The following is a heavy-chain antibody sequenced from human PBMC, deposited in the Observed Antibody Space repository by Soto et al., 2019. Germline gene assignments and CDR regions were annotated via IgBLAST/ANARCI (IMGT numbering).Heavy chain of an antibody. CDR2: IYHSGRT. CDR1: GGSISSGGYY. Sequence: QVQLQESGPGLVKPSQTLSLTCTVSGGSISSGGYYWSWIRQHPGKGLEWIGHIYHSGRTYYNPSPTSRGTVSVNTSKNPFPLKLSSVTAADTAVYYCAREPLTWGQGTLVTVSS. J-gene: IGHJ4*02. CDR3: AREPLT. V-gene: IGHV4-31*03.